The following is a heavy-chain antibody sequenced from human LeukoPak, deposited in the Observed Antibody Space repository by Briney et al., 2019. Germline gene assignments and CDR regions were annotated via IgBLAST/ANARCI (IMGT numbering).Heavy chain of an antibody. Sequence: SETLSLTCAVYGGSFSGYYWSWIRQPPGKGLEWIGEINHSGSTNYNPSLKSRVTISVDTSKNQFPLKLSSVTAADTAVYYCARVSGISWFDPWGQGTLVTVSS. CDR2: INHSGST. J-gene: IGHJ5*02. CDR3: ARVSGISWFDP. CDR1: GGSFSGYY. D-gene: IGHD1-14*01. V-gene: IGHV4-34*01.